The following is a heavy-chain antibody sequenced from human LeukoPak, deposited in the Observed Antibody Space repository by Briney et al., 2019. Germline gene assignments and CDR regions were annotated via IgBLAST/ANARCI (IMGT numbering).Heavy chain of an antibody. V-gene: IGHV3-48*04. CDR2: ISSSGSTI. J-gene: IGHJ4*02. D-gene: IGHD6-13*01. CDR3: ASMYSSSWFSFDY. CDR1: GFTFSSYS. Sequence: GGSLRLSCAASGFTFSSYSMNWVRQAPGKGLEWVSYISSSGSTIYYADSVKGRFTISRDNAKNSLYLQMNSPRAEDTAVYYCASMYSSSWFSFDYWGQGTLVTVSS.